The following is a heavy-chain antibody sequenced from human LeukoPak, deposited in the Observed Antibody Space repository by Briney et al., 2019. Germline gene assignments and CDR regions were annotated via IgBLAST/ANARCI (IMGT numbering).Heavy chain of an antibody. V-gene: IGHV3-30*03. Sequence: GGPLRLSCAASGFTFSSYGMHWVRQAPGKGLEWVAVILYDGSNKFYADSVKGRFTISRDNSKNTLYLQMNSLRAEDTAVYFCAGMTCGGDCYSEYWGQGTQVTVSS. J-gene: IGHJ4*02. D-gene: IGHD2-21*02. CDR3: AGMTCGGDCYSEY. CDR1: GFTFSSYG. CDR2: ILYDGSNK.